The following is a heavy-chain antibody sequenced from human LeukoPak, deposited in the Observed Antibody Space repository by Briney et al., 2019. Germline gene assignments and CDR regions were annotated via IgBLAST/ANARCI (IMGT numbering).Heavy chain of an antibody. Sequence: GGSLRLFCAASGFTFSDYYMNWIRQAPGKGLEWVSYISSSGTTIYYADSVKGRFTISRDNAKNSLYLQMNSLRAEDTAVYYCARELTPYYYMDVWGKGTTVTIS. CDR2: ISSSGTTI. J-gene: IGHJ6*03. D-gene: IGHD2-15*01. V-gene: IGHV3-11*01. CDR1: GFTFSDYY. CDR3: ARELTPYYYMDV.